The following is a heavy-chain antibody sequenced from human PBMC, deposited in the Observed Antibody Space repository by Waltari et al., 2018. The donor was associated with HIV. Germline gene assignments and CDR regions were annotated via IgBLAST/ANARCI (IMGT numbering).Heavy chain of an antibody. CDR3: ARKYSSSWGAPFDY. Sequence: QVQLVESGGGVVQPGRSLTPTCVTFGFTLSSYGMHWVRQAPGKGLEWVTVIWYDGSKKYYADSVKGRFTISRDNSKNTLYLQMNSLRIEDTAVYYCARKYSSSWGAPFDYWGQGTLVTVSS. D-gene: IGHD6-13*01. CDR1: GFTLSSYG. J-gene: IGHJ4*02. V-gene: IGHV3-33*01. CDR2: IWYDGSKK.